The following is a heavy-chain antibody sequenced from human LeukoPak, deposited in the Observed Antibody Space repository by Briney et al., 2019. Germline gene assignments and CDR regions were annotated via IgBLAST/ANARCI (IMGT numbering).Heavy chain of an antibody. Sequence: PSETLSLTCAVYGGSFSGYYWSWIRQPPGKGLEWIGEINHSGSTNYNPSLKSRVTISVDTSKNQFSLKLSPVTAADTAVYYCARHKGWEGIAVAGPSYWYFDLWGRGTLVTVSS. V-gene: IGHV4-34*01. CDR2: INHSGST. CDR3: ARHKGWEGIAVAGPSYWYFDL. D-gene: IGHD6-19*01. J-gene: IGHJ2*01. CDR1: GGSFSGYY.